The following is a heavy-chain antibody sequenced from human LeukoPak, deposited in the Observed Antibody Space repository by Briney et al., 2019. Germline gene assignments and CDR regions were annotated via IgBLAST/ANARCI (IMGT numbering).Heavy chain of an antibody. J-gene: IGHJ6*03. CDR3: ARDFSSQDPYYYYMDV. D-gene: IGHD6-13*01. Sequence: SETLSLTCTVSDDPISSSNYYWGWIRQPPGKGLEWIGSIYYSGSTNYNPSLKSRVTISVDTSKNQFSLKLSSVTAADTAVYYCARDFSSQDPYYYYMDVWGKGTTVTVSS. V-gene: IGHV4-39*07. CDR2: IYYSGST. CDR1: DDPISSSNYY.